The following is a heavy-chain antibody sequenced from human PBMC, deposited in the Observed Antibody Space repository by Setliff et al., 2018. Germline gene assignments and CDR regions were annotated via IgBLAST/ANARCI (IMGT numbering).Heavy chain of an antibody. Sequence: ASVKVSCKAGRYTFTSYAMNWVRQAPGQGLEWMGWINTETGNATYAQGFTGRFVFSLDTSVSTAYLQISSLKAEDTAIYYCARASRFGTTMWRGDYYMDVWGKGTTVTVSS. CDR1: RYTFTSYA. J-gene: IGHJ6*03. CDR2: INTETGNA. CDR3: ARASRFGTTMWRGDYYMDV. V-gene: IGHV7-4-1*02. D-gene: IGHD3-10*01.